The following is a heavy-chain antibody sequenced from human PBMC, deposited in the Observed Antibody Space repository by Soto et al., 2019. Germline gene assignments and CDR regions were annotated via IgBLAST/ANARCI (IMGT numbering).Heavy chain of an antibody. J-gene: IGHJ4*02. CDR2: ISAGNGNT. D-gene: IGHD5-12*01. CDR1: GYTFTSYA. CDR3: ARVSSIVATIVDYFDY. V-gene: IGHV1-3*01. Sequence: ASVKVSCKASGYTFTSYAMHWVRQAPGQRLEWMGWISAGNGNTKYSQKFQGRVTITRDTSASTAYMELSSLRSEDTAVYYCARVSSIVATIVDYFDYWGQGTLVTVSS.